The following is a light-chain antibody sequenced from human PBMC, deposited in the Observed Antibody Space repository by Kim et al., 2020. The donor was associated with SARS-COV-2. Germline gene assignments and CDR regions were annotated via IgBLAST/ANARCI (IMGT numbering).Light chain of an antibody. J-gene: IGKJ4*01. CDR3: QQYNNWPLT. Sequence: VSPGERATLSCRASQSVSSNLAWYQQKPGQAPRLLIYGASTRATGIPARFSGNGSGTEYTLTISSLQSEDFAVYYCQQYNNWPLTFGGGTKVDIK. CDR2: GAS. CDR1: QSVSSN. V-gene: IGKV3-15*01.